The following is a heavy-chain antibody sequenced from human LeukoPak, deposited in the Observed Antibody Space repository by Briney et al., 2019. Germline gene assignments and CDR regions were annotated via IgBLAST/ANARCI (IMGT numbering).Heavy chain of an antibody. V-gene: IGHV3-7*01. D-gene: IGHD6-13*01. J-gene: IGHJ4*02. CDR2: IKQDGSEK. CDR1: GFAFSTYS. Sequence: PGGSLRLSCAASGFAFSTYSMNWVRQAPGKGLEWVANIKQDGSEKYYVDSVKGRFTISRDNAKNSLYLQMNSLRAEDTAVYYCARSIGQQLVFYLRYWGQGTLVTVSS. CDR3: ARSIGQQLVFYLRY.